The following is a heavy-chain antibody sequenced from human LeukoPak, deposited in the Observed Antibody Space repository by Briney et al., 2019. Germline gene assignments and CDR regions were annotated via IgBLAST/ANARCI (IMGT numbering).Heavy chain of an antibody. CDR3: ARDTRGYSYD. CDR1: GGSISSYY. D-gene: IGHD5-18*01. Sequence: WETLSLTCTVSGGSISSYYSSWIRQPPGKGLEWIGYIYYSGSTNYNPSLKSRVTISLDPSKNQFSLKLSSVTAADTAVYYCARDTRGYSYDWGQGTLVTVSS. V-gene: IGHV4-59*01. CDR2: IYYSGST. J-gene: IGHJ4*02.